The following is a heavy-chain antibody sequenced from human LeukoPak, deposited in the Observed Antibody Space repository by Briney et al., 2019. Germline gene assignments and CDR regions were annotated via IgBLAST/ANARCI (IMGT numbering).Heavy chain of an antibody. V-gene: IGHV3-7*01. CDR1: GFIFTNYF. CDR3: ATDRGWRTSGYYLYYFEY. D-gene: IGHD3-3*01. CDR2: IKHDGSEQ. Sequence: GGSLRLSCAASGFIFTNYFMSWVRQAPGKGLEWVASIKHDGSEQYYVDSVRGRFTISRDNTMNSLYLQMSSLRAEDTAVYYCATDRGWRTSGYYLYYFEYWGQGTLVTYSS. J-gene: IGHJ4*02.